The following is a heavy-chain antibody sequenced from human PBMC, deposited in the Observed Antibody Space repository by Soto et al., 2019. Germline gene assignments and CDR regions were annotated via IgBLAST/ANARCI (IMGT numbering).Heavy chain of an antibody. CDR2: LYSADIP. D-gene: IGHD3-10*01. CDR3: ARAGDAYHYGMDV. J-gene: IGHJ6*02. V-gene: IGHV3-53*01. CDR1: GFSVSSSY. Sequence: EVPLVESGGGLIQPGGSLRLSCAASGFSVSSSYLTWVRQAPGKGLEWVSVLYSADIPYYADSVKGRFTISRDNSKNTLYLQMNSLRAEDTAVFYCARAGDAYHYGMDVWGQGTTVTVSS.